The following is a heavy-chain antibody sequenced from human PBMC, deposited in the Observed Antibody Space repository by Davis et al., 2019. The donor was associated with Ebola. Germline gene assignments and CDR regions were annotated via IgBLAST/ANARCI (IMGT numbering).Heavy chain of an antibody. CDR3: ARVLEMSSFDY. V-gene: IGHV4-39*01. J-gene: IGHJ4*02. CDR2: IYYSGST. CDR1: GGSISSSSYY. Sequence: SETLSLTCTVSGGSISSSSYYWGWIRQPPGKGLEWIGSIYYSGSTYYNPSLKSRVTISVDTSKNQFSLKLSSVTAADTAVYYCARVLEMSSFDYWGQGTLDTVSS.